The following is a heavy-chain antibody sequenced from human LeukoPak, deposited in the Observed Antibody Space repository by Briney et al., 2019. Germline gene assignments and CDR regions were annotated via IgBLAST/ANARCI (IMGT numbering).Heavy chain of an antibody. V-gene: IGHV4-30-4*08. D-gene: IGHD4-11*01. Sequence: SETLSLACTVSGGSISSNDHYWTWIRQPPGKGLEWIGYIHHSGSTYYNPSLKSRVTISVDTSKNQFSLKLSSVTAADTAVYYCARQPVTHFDYWGQGTLVTVSS. CDR1: GGSISSNDHY. CDR3: ARQPVTHFDY. CDR2: IHHSGST. J-gene: IGHJ4*02.